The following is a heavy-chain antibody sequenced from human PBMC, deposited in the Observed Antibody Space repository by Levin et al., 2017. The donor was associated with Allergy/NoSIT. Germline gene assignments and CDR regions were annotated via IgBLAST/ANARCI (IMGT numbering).Heavy chain of an antibody. Sequence: TGGSLRLSCAASGFTFDDYAMHWVRQAPGKGLEWVSGISWNSDTVDYADSVKGRFTISRDNAKNSLYLQMNSLRAEDTALYYCAKDTGAVSGTCHHGGQGTLVTVSS. D-gene: IGHD6-19*01. J-gene: IGHJ4*02. V-gene: IGHV3-9*01. CDR3: AKDTGAVSGTCHH. CDR1: GFTFDDYA. CDR2: ISWNSDTV.